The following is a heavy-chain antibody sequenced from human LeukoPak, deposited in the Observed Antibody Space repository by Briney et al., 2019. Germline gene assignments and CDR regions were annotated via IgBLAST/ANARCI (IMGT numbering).Heavy chain of an antibody. CDR1: GFTFSSFA. CDR2: IGGGGGST. CDR3: AKYTESKEVVTAISSSFGY. V-gene: IGHV3-23*01. J-gene: IGHJ4*02. Sequence: PGGSLRLSCAASGFTFSSFAMSWVRQAPGKGLEWVSAIGGGGGSTFYADSVKGRFTISRDNAKNTLSLQMSSLRDEDTAVYFCAKYTESKEVVTAISSSFGYWGQGTLVTVSS. D-gene: IGHD2-21*02.